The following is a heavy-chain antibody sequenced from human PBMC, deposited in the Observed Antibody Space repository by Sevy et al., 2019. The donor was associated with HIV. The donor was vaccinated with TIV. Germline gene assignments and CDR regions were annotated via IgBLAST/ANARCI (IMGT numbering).Heavy chain of an antibody. CDR2: ISRSSSTI. CDR1: GFTFSSYS. J-gene: IGHJ4*02. CDR3: ARERKMYDSSGYYFHFDY. D-gene: IGHD3-22*01. Sequence: GGSLRLSCAASGFTFSSYSMNWVRQAPGKGLEWVSYISRSSSTIYYADSVKGRFTISRDNAKNSLYLQMNSLRDEDTAVYYCARERKMYDSSGYYFHFDYWGQGILVTVSS. V-gene: IGHV3-48*02.